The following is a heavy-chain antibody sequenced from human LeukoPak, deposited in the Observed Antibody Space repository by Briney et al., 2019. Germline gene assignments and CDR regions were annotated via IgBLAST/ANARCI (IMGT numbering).Heavy chain of an antibody. Sequence: PGGSLRLSCAASGFTFSSYAMSWVRQAPGKGLEWVSIISVSSISTYYADSVKGRFTISRDDSKNTLYLQMNSLRAEDTAVYYCAKLYGDYDTRDYWGQGTLVTVSS. CDR3: AKLYGDYDTRDY. D-gene: IGHD4-17*01. CDR1: GFTFSSYA. V-gene: IGHV3-23*01. CDR2: ISVSSIST. J-gene: IGHJ4*02.